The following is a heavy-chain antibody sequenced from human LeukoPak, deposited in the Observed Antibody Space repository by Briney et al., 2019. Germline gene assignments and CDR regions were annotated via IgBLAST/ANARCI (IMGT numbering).Heavy chain of an antibody. J-gene: IGHJ6*03. CDR3: ARDHGYGDYVAIYYYYMDV. CDR2: IKSDGSEK. D-gene: IGHD4-17*01. CDR1: GFIFSNYG. Sequence: GGSLRLSCAASGFIFSNYGMHWVRQTPGMGLEWVTFIKSDGSEKDYADSVKGRFTISRDNSKSTLYLQMNSLRAEDTAVYYCARDHGYGDYVAIYYYYMDVWGKGTTVTVSS. V-gene: IGHV3-30*02.